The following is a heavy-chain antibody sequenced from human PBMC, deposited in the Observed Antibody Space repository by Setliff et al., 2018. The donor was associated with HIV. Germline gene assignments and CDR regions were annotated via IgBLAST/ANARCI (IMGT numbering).Heavy chain of an antibody. Sequence: PSETLSLTCTFSGVTSGDYYWTWIRQHPVKGLEWIGYIYSSGTKYYNPPLKSRLAISLDTSKNQFSLNLKSVTAADAAVYYCARRYGDYKIGDWFFDLWGRGTLVTVSS. CDR1: GVTSGDYY. D-gene: IGHD4-17*01. CDR2: IYSSGTK. J-gene: IGHJ2*01. CDR3: ARRYGDYKIGDWFFDL. V-gene: IGHV4-31*03.